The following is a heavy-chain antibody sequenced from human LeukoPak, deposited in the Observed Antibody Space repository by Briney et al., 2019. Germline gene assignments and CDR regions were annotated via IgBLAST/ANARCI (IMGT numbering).Heavy chain of an antibody. CDR1: GGSISSYY. V-gene: IGHV4-59*01. CDR2: IYYSGST. Sequence: SETLSLTCTVSGGSISSYYWSWIRQPPGKGLEWIGYIYYSGSTNYNPSLKSRVTISVDSSKNQFSLKLSSVTAADTAVYYCARSPSFGGVIAFDYWGQGTLVTVSS. D-gene: IGHD3-16*02. J-gene: IGHJ4*02. CDR3: ARSPSFGGVIAFDY.